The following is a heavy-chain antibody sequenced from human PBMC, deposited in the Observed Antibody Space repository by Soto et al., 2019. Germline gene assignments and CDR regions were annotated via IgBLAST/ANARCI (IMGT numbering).Heavy chain of an antibody. Sequence: QVQLVESGGGVVQPGRSLRLSCAASGFTFSRHAMHWVRQAPGKGLEGVAVIWYDGSKKYYADSVKGRFTVARDDSKNTLSLQMNSLRVEDTAVYYCARDPGYSGFHFDYWGQETLVTVSS. CDR2: IWYDGSKK. D-gene: IGHD5-12*01. CDR3: ARDPGYSGFHFDY. V-gene: IGHV3-33*01. CDR1: GFTFSRHA. J-gene: IGHJ4*02.